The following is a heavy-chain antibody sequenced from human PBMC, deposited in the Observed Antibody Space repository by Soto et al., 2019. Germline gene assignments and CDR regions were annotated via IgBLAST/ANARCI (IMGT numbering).Heavy chain of an antibody. CDR3: ARVRAARPNYFYYGMDV. D-gene: IGHD6-6*01. J-gene: IGHJ6*02. CDR2: LNPNSGGA. CDR1: GYRFTDYY. V-gene: IGHV1-2*02. Sequence: QVQLVQSGAAVKKPGASVKVSCKASGYRFTDYYIHWVRQAPGQGLEWMWWLNPNSGGAHYAQKFQGRVTMTWDTSLSTAYMELSRLGSDDTAIYFCARVRAARPNYFYYGMDVWGQGTTVTVSS.